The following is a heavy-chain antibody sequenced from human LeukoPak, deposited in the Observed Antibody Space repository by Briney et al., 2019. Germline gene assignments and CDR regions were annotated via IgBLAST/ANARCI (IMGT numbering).Heavy chain of an antibody. CDR2: ISYDGSDN. J-gene: IGHJ6*02. V-gene: IGHV3-30*03. Sequence: GGSLRLSCAASGFTFSDYGMHWVRQAPGKGLEWVAVISYDGSDNYYADSVKGRFAGSRDNSKNTLFLRMNSLRAEDTAVYYCARDTFYYGMDVWGQGTTVTVSS. CDR1: GFTFSDYG. CDR3: ARDTFYYGMDV.